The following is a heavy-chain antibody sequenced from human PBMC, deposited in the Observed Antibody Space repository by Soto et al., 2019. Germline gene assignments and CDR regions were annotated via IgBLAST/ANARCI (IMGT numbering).Heavy chain of an antibody. CDR3: ARDGKGYFDFWSGYQNTYMHV. CDR2: ISSSSSYI. Sequence: EVQLVESGGGLVKPGGSLRLSCAASGFTFSRYSMNWVRQAPGKGLEWVSCISSSSSYIYYADSVKGRFTISRDRDNAKKSLYLQMNRLRAEETAVYYCARDGKGYFDFWSGYQNTYMHVWGKGTTVTVSS. J-gene: IGHJ6*03. CDR1: GFTFSRYS. D-gene: IGHD3-3*01. V-gene: IGHV3-21*01.